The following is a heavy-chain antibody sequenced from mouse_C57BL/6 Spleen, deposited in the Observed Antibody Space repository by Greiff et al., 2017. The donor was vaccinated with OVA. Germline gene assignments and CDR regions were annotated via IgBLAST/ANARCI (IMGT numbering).Heavy chain of an antibody. CDR2: IDTSDSYT. CDR1: GYTFTSYW. Sequence: QVQLQQPGAELVKPGASVKLSCKASGYTFTSYWMQWVKQRPGKGLEWIGEIDTSDSYTNYNHKFKGKATLTVDTSSSTAYMQLSSLTSEDSAVYYCARSKAQAYYVDYWGQGTTLTVSS. D-gene: IGHD3-2*02. J-gene: IGHJ2*01. CDR3: ARSKAQAYYVDY. V-gene: IGHV1-50*01.